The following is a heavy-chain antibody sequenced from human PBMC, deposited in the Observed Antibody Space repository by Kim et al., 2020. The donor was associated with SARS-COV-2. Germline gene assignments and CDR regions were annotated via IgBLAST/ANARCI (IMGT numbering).Heavy chain of an antibody. V-gene: IGHV3-11*06. Sequence: GGSLRLSCAASGFTFSDYYMSWIRQAPGKGLEWVSYISSSSSYTNYADSVKGRFTISRDNAKNSLYLQMNSLRAEDTAVYYCARDLKFCGSGGCWFDPWGQGTLVTVSS. D-gene: IGHD3-10*01. CDR3: ARDLKFCGSGGCWFDP. J-gene: IGHJ5*02. CDR2: ISSSSSYT. CDR1: GFTFSDYY.